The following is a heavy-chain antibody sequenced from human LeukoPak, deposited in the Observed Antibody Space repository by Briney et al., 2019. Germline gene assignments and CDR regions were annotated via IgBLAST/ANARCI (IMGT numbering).Heavy chain of an antibody. J-gene: IGHJ4*02. V-gene: IGHV3-30-3*01. D-gene: IGHD4-17*01. Sequence: GGSLRLSCAASGLTFSSYAMHWVRQAPGKGLEWVAVISYDGSNKYYADSVKGRFTISRDNSKNTLYLQMNSLRAEDTAVYYCASAPYGDYVDYWGQGTLVTVSS. CDR3: ASAPYGDYVDY. CDR1: GLTFSSYA. CDR2: ISYDGSNK.